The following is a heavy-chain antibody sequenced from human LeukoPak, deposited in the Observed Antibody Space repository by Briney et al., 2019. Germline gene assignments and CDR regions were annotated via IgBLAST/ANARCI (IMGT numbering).Heavy chain of an antibody. CDR2: VYYSGST. D-gene: IGHD6-13*01. V-gene: IGHV4-59*01. Sequence: SETLSLTCIVSGGSISSYYWSWIRQPPGKGLEWIGFVYYSGSTNYDPSLKSRVTISVDTSKNQFSLKLSSVTAADTAVYYCARGRIAAAGTGAEYFQHWGQGTLVTVSS. CDR1: GGSISSYY. J-gene: IGHJ1*01. CDR3: ARGRIAAAGTGAEYFQH.